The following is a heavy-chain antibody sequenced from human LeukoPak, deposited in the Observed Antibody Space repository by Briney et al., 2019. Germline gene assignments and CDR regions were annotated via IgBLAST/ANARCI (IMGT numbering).Heavy chain of an antibody. CDR2: FDPEDGET. CDR1: GYTFTGYY. Sequence: ASVKVSCKASGYTFTGYYMHWVRQAPGKGLEWMGGFDPEDGETIYAQKFQGRVTMTEDTSTDTAYMELSSLRSEDTAVYYCATAHEIYYGSGRHEDAFDIWGQGTMVTVSS. J-gene: IGHJ3*02. D-gene: IGHD3-10*01. CDR3: ATAHEIYYGSGRHEDAFDI. V-gene: IGHV1-24*01.